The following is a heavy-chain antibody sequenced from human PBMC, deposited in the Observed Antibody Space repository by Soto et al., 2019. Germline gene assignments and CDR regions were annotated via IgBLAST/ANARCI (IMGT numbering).Heavy chain of an antibody. CDR3: AKEGSSSYYYYYGMDV. CDR1: GFTFSSYG. J-gene: IGHJ6*02. D-gene: IGHD6-6*01. CDR2: ISYDGSNK. Sequence: GGSLRLSCAASGFTFSSYGMHWVRQAPGKGLEWVAVISYDGSNKYYADSAKGRFTISRDNSKNTLYLQMNSLRAEDTAVYYCAKEGSSSYYYYYGMDVWGQGTTVTVSS. V-gene: IGHV3-30*18.